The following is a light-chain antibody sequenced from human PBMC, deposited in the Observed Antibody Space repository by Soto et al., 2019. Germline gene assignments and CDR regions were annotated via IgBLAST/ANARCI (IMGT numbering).Light chain of an antibody. J-gene: IGKJ2*01. Sequence: EILMTQSPATLSVSPGDRVTLSCRASQSVSSDVAWYQQRPGQAPRLLIYGASTRATGIPARFSGTGSGTEFTLTISSLQSEDFAIYSCQQYNNWPPYTFGQGTKLEIK. CDR1: QSVSSD. CDR2: GAS. V-gene: IGKV3-15*01. CDR3: QQYNNWPPYT.